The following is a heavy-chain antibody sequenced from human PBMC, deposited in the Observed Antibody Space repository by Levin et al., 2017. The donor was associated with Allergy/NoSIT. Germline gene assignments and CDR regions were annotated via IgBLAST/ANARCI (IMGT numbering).Heavy chain of an antibody. D-gene: IGHD5-18*01. CDR2: ISNDGDNT. Sequence: GGSLRLSCSASGFTFSSYAMHWVRQAPGKGLEYVSAISNDGDNTYYADSVEGRFTISRDNYKNKVYLQMTSLRDEDTAMYYCVRAWAYSYGYRGDFFDNWGQGALVTVSS. CDR3: VRAWAYSYGYRGDFFDN. J-gene: IGHJ4*02. V-gene: IGHV3-64D*06. CDR1: GFTFSSYA.